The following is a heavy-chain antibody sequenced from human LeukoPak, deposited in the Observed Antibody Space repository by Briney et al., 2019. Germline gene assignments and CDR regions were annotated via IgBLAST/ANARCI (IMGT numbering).Heavy chain of an antibody. J-gene: IGHJ4*02. V-gene: IGHV4-39*01. D-gene: IGHD5-18*01. CDR2: IYYSGTT. CDR1: GGSISSSSYS. CDR3: ARRGSYGSFDY. Sequence: SETLSLTCTVSGGSISSSSYSWGWIRQPPGKGLEWIGSIYYSGTTYYNPSLKSRVTISVDTSKNQFSLKLSSVTAADTAVYYCARRGSYGSFDYWGQGTLVTVSS.